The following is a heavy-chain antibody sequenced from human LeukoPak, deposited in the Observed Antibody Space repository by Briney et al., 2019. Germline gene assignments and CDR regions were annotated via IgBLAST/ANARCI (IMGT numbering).Heavy chain of an antibody. CDR3: AKGRPTCSGGSCYPTYNDY. Sequence: GGTLRLSCAASGFTFSIYGMSWVRQAPGKGLEWVSAISGSGGSTYYADSVKGRFTISRDNSKNTLYLQMNSLRAEDTAVYYCAKGRPTCSGGSCYPTYNDYWGQGTLVTVSS. V-gene: IGHV3-23*01. CDR1: GFTFSIYG. CDR2: ISGSGGST. J-gene: IGHJ4*02. D-gene: IGHD2-15*01.